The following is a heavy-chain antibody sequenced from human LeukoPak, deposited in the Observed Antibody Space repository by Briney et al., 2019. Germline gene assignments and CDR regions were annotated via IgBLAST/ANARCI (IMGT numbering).Heavy chain of an antibody. Sequence: GGSLRLSCAASGFILSSYQVNWIRRAPGKGLEWVSFISRSGSTIYYADSMRGRFTISRDNANNSLYLQMNSLTDDDTAVYYCARGKDYWGQGTLVTVSS. CDR3: ARGKDY. V-gene: IGHV3-48*03. CDR2: ISRSGSTI. CDR1: GFILSSYQ. J-gene: IGHJ4*02.